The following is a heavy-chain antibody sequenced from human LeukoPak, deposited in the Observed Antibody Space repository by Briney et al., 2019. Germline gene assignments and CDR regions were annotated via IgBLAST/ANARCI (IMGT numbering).Heavy chain of an antibody. Sequence: GGSLRLSCAASGFTFSSYSMNWVRQAPGKGLEWVSSISSSSSTIYYADSVKGRFTISRDNAKNSLYLQMNSLRAEDTAVYYCARSYSNHPAYYYMDVWGKGTTVTVSS. CDR3: ARSYSNHPAYYYMDV. D-gene: IGHD4-11*01. CDR2: ISSSSSTI. CDR1: GFTFSSYS. J-gene: IGHJ6*03. V-gene: IGHV3-48*01.